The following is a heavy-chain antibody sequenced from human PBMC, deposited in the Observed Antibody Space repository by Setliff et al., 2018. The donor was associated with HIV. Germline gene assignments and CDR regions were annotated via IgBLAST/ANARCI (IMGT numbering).Heavy chain of an antibody. CDR3: ATGGYSYGWGYYFDY. Sequence: VASVKVSCKASGVPFTSAFNWVRQAPGQGLEWMGVINTSGGSAGYAEKFRGRVTMTRDTSTNTVYMDLRNLRSEDTAVYYCATGGYSYGWGYYFDYWGQGTLVTVSS. V-gene: IGHV1-46*01. CDR1: GVPFTSA. D-gene: IGHD5-18*01. CDR2: INTSGGSA. J-gene: IGHJ4*02.